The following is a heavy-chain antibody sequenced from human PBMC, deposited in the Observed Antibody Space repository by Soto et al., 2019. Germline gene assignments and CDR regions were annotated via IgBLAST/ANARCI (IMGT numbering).Heavy chain of an antibody. D-gene: IGHD3-22*01. CDR3: ARGAYYDSSGPPFQH. CDR1: GYTFISSW. CDR2: IYPDNSDT. V-gene: IGHV5-51*01. Sequence: PGESLKISCQGSGYTFISSWIGWVRQMPGKGLEWMGIIYPDNSDTRYSPSFQGQVTMTRDTSISTAYMELSRLRSDDTAVYYCARGAYYDSSGPPFQHWGQGTLVTVSS. J-gene: IGHJ1*01.